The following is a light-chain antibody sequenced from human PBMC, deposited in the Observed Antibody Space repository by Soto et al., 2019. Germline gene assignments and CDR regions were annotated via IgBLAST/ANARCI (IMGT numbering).Light chain of an antibody. V-gene: IGKV3-11*01. J-gene: IGKJ4*01. Sequence: EIVLTQSPDTLSLSPGERATLSCRASQRVAKFLAWYQQKGGQPPRLLIFDASTRATGVPGRFNGSGSGTAFTLTISSLAPEDFAVYYCQQRTNWPLTFGGGTKVEVK. CDR2: DAS. CDR3: QQRTNWPLT. CDR1: QRVAKF.